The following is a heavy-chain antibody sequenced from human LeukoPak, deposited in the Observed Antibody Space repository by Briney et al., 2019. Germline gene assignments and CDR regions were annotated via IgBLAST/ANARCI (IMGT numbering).Heavy chain of an antibody. CDR3: ARTSGGSYYYYYYGMDV. D-gene: IGHD2-15*01. V-gene: IGHV4-59*08. Sequence: SETLSLTCTVSGGSISSYYWGWIRQPPGKGLEWIGYIYYSGSTNYNPSLKSRVTISVDTSKNQFSLKLSSVTAADTAVYYCARTSGGSYYYYYYGMDVWGQGTTVTVPS. CDR2: IYYSGST. J-gene: IGHJ6*02. CDR1: GGSISSYY.